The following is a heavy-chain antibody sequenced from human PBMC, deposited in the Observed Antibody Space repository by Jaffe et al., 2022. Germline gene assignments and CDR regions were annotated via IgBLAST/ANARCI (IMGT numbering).Heavy chain of an antibody. Sequence: EVQLLESGGGLVQPGGSMRLSCAGSGFNFGSYGLSWVRQAPGKGLEWVSSISASGGLTFYADSVKGRFTISRDNSKGTLYVRMNSLTVEDTAIYYCTRDPLITMVQGLMGFDYWGQGTLVTVSS. CDR2: ISASGGLT. CDR3: TRDPLITMVQGLMGFDY. D-gene: IGHD3-10*01. V-gene: IGHV3-23*01. CDR1: GFNFGSYG. J-gene: IGHJ4*02.